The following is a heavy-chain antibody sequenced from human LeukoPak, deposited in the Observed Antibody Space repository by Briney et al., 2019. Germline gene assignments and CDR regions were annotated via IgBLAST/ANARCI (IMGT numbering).Heavy chain of an antibody. CDR1: GFIFSDFG. V-gene: IGHV3-21*04. CDR2: ISSRGTST. CDR3: VRGTDCSATTCYPLSAFDY. J-gene: IGHJ4*02. D-gene: IGHD2-2*01. Sequence: PGGSLRLSCVASGFIFSDFGMNWVRQVPGKGLEWVAFISSRGTSTFYAESVKGRFTTSRDTGKKSLDLQMTSLRVEDTAAYYCVRGTDCSATTCYPLSAFDYWGQGTLVTVSS.